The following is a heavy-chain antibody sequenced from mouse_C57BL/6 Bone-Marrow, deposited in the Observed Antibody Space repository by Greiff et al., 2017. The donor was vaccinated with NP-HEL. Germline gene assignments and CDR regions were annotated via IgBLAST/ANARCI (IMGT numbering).Heavy chain of an antibody. CDR2: IHPSDSDT. V-gene: IGHV1-74*01. D-gene: IGHD3-2*02. CDR3: ATTQTAQATYH. J-gene: IGHJ2*01. Sequence: QVQLQQPGAELVKPGASVKVSCKASGYTFTSYWMHWVKQRPGQGLEWIGRIHPSDSDTNYNQKFKGKATLTVDKSSSTAYMQLSSLTSEDSAVYYCATTQTAQATYHWGQGTTLTVSS. CDR1: GYTFTSYW.